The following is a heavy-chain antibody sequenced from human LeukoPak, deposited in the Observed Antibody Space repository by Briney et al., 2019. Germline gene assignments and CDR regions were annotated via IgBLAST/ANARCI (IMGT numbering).Heavy chain of an antibody. J-gene: IGHJ4*02. CDR3: ARDSRVSGSCLDY. Sequence: PGGSLRLSCEASGFTFSTYWMSWVRQAPGKGLEWVAVIWYDGSNKYYADSVKGRFTISRDNSKNTLYLQMNSLRAEDTAVYYCARDSRVSGSCLDYWGQGTLVTVSS. CDR1: GFTFSTYW. V-gene: IGHV3-33*08. CDR2: IWYDGSNK. D-gene: IGHD1-26*01.